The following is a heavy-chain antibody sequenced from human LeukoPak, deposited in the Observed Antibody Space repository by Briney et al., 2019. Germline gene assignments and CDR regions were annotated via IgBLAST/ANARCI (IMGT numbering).Heavy chain of an antibody. J-gene: IGHJ4*02. D-gene: IGHD2-15*01. CDR2: ISYDGSNK. CDR3: ARGSLTDCSGGRCFSGYFGS. Sequence: GRTLRLSCAASGFTFSYYAMHWVRQAPGKGLEWVAVISYDGSNKYYADSVKGRFTISRDNSKNTLYLQMNSLRPEDTAVYYCARGSLTDCSGGRCFSGYFGSWGQGSLVTVSS. V-gene: IGHV3-30*04. CDR1: GFTFSYYA.